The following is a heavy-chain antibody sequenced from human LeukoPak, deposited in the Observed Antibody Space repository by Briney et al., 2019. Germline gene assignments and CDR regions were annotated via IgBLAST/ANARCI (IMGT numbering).Heavy chain of an antibody. D-gene: IGHD3-3*01. CDR3: ARVGDFWSGSDY. CDR2: INPNSGGT. J-gene: IGHJ4*02. V-gene: IGHV1-2*06. CDR1: GYTFTGYY. Sequence: GASVKVSCKASGYTFTGYYMHWVRQAPGQGLEWMGRINPNSGGTNYAQKFQGRVTMTRDTSISTAYMELSRLRSDDTAVYCCARVGDFWSGSDYWGQGTLVTVSS.